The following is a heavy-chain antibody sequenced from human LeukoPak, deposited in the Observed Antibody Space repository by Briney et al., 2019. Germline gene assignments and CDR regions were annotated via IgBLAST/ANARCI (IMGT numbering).Heavy chain of an antibody. J-gene: IGHJ6*03. Sequence: SETLSLTCTVSGDSISSHSWSWIRQPPGKGLEWIGYIYHSGSTNYNPSLKSRVTISVDTSKNQFSLKLSSVTAADTAVYYCARAADYYYYYMDVWGKGTTVTVSS. CDR3: ARAADYYYYYMDV. CDR2: IYHSGST. V-gene: IGHV4-59*11. CDR1: GDSISSHS.